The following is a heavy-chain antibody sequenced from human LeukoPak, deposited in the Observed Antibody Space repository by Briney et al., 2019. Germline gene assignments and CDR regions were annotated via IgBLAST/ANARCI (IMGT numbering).Heavy chain of an antibody. CDR3: ARDRSSYFDY. J-gene: IGHJ4*02. Sequence: MASETLSLTCTVSGGSISSYYWSWIRQPPGKGLEWIGYIYYSGSTNYNPSLKSRVTISVDTSKNQFSLKLSSVTAADTAVYYCARDRSSYFDYWGQGTLVTVSS. V-gene: IGHV4-59*08. CDR1: GGSISSYY. D-gene: IGHD1-14*01. CDR2: IYYSGST.